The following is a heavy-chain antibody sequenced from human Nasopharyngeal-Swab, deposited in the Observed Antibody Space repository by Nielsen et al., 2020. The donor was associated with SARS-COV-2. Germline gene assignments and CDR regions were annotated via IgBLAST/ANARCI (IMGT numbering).Heavy chain of an antibody. J-gene: IGHJ4*02. Sequence: VRQAPGKGLEWVANIKQDGSNQYYLDSVRGRLTISRDNAKNSLYLQMNSLRAEDTAVYYCARDTVLYYDILTGYALDYWGQGTLVTVSS. CDR2: IKQDGSNQ. CDR3: ARDTVLYYDILTGYALDY. D-gene: IGHD3-9*01. V-gene: IGHV3-7*01.